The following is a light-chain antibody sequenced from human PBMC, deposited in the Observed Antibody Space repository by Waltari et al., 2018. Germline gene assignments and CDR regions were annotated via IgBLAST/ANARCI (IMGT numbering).Light chain of an antibody. CDR3: QTASTGSWV. CDR2: VNCDGGH. V-gene: IGLV4-69*01. Sequence: QLVLTQSPSASASLGASVKLTCTLRSGHNNYAIAWHQQRPGKGPRYLIRVNCDGGHSVRDGVPCCVSGSRSGADRYIISASVQSDDEADYYCQTASTGSWVFGGGTKLTVL. CDR1: SGHNNYA. J-gene: IGLJ3*02.